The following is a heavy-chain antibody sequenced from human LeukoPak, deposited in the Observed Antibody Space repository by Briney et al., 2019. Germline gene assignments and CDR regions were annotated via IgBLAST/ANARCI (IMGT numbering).Heavy chain of an antibody. J-gene: IGHJ3*02. D-gene: IGHD3-3*01. CDR1: GFTFSDYY. Sequence: GGSLRLSCAASGFTFSDYYMSWIRQAPGKGLEWVSYISSSSSYTNYADSVKGRFTISRDNSKNALYLQMNSLRAEDTAVYYCAKDFGGARLQLYAFDIWGHGTMVTVSS. CDR3: AKDFGGARLQLYAFDI. V-gene: IGHV3-11*05. CDR2: ISSSSSYT.